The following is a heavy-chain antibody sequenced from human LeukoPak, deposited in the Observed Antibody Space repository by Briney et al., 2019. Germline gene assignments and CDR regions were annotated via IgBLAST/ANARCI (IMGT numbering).Heavy chain of an antibody. CDR1: GGSFSGYY. Sequence: ASETLSLTCAVYGGSFSGYYWSWIRQPPGKGLEWIGEINHSGSTNYNPSLKSRVTISVDTSKNQFSLKLSSVTAADTAVYYCARTRSVRGWYGWGYWGQGTLVTVSP. CDR2: INHSGST. CDR3: ARTRSVRGWYGWGY. D-gene: IGHD6-19*01. J-gene: IGHJ4*02. V-gene: IGHV4-34*01.